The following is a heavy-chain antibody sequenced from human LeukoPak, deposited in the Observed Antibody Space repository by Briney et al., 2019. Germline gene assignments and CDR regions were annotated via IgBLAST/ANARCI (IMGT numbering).Heavy chain of an antibody. Sequence: SGTLSLTCAVSGGSISSSSWWSWVRQPPGKGLEWIGEIYHSGSTNYNPSLRSRVTISVDKSKNQFSLKLSSVTAADTAVYYCASWSYLAYLDYWGQGTLVTVSS. D-gene: IGHD2/OR15-2a*01. J-gene: IGHJ4*02. CDR1: GGSISSSSW. V-gene: IGHV4-4*02. CDR3: ASWSYLAYLDY. CDR2: IYHSGST.